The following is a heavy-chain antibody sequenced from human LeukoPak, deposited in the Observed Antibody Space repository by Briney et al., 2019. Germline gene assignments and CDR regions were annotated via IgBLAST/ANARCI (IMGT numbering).Heavy chain of an antibody. J-gene: IGHJ4*02. CDR2: INTNSGGT. CDR1: GYTFTGYY. Sequence: ASVKVSCKVSGYTFTGYYMHWVRQAPGQGLEWMGWINTNSGGTNYAQKLQGRVTMTTDTSTSTAYMELRSLRSDDTAVYYCASTVVGATGNSNYFDYWGQGTLVTVSS. V-gene: IGHV1-2*02. D-gene: IGHD1-26*01. CDR3: ASTVVGATGNSNYFDY.